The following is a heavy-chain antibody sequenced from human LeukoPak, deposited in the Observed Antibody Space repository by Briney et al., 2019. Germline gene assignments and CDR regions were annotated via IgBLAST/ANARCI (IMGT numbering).Heavy chain of an antibody. V-gene: IGHV3-21*01. D-gene: IGHD3-10*01. Sequence: GGSLRLSCAAFGFTFDSYSMTWVRQAPGKGLEWISSITTRSDYTYYTDSVEGRFTISRDDAKNSLFLQMNSLRVEDTAIYYCARGGAGSENDYWGQGILVTVSS. CDR2: ITTRSDYT. CDR1: GFTFDSYS. J-gene: IGHJ4*02. CDR3: ARGGAGSENDY.